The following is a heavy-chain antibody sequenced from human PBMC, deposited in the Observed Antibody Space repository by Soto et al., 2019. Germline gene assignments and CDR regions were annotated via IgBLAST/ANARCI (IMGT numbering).Heavy chain of an antibody. D-gene: IGHD6-19*01. Sequence: ASVKVSCKASGGTFSSYAISWVRQAPGQGLEWMGGIIPIFGTANYAQKFQGRVTITADESTSKAYMELSSLRSEDTAVYYCARVPYDSSGWYSDNWFDPWGQGTLVTVSS. CDR2: IIPIFGTA. CDR3: ARVPYDSSGWYSDNWFDP. V-gene: IGHV1-69*13. J-gene: IGHJ5*02. CDR1: GGTFSSYA.